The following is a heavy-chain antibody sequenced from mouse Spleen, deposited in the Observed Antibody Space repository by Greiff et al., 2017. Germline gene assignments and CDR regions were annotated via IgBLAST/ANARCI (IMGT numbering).Heavy chain of an antibody. CDR2: ISSGGGNT. V-gene: IGHV5-9*04. D-gene: IGHD2-1*01. Sequence: EVKVVESGGGLVKLGGSLKLSCAASGFTFSSYAMSWVRQTPEKRLEWVATISSGGGNTYYPDSVKGRFTISRDNAKNTLYLQMSSLKSEDTAMYYCARRYYGNYVGAMDYWGQGTSVTVSS. CDR3: ARRYYGNYVGAMDY. J-gene: IGHJ4*01. CDR1: GFTFSSYA.